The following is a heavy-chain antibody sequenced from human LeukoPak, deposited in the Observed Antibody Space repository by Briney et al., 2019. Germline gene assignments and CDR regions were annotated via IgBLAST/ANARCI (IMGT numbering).Heavy chain of an antibody. J-gene: IGHJ3*01. CDR3: ARGGVSRAAFDV. Sequence: GGSLRLSCVPSGFSFSTSWMSWVRQAPGKGPEWVANIKEDGSEQSYVDSVKGRFTIAREDAKNSLYLEMDSLRVEDTAVYSCARGGVSRAAFDVWGQGTMVTVSS. CDR1: GFSFSTSW. V-gene: IGHV3-7*05. CDR2: IKEDGSEQ.